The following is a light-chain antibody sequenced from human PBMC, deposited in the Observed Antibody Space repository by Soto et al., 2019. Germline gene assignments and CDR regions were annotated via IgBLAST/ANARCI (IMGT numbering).Light chain of an antibody. CDR3: QQYYSNPRT. Sequence: IQMTQSPSTLSASVGDRVTITCRASQSINSWLAWYQQKXGKAPKLLMYQASTLKSGVPSRFSGSGSGTEFTLTISSLQAEDVELYYCQQYYSNPRTFGQGTKVDIK. V-gene: IGKV1-5*03. J-gene: IGKJ2*01. CDR1: QSINSW. CDR2: QAS.